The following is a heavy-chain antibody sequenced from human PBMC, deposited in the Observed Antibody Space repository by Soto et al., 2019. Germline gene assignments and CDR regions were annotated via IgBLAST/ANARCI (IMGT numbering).Heavy chain of an antibody. CDR2: IKSKTDGGTT. Sequence: GGSRRLSCAASGFTFSNAWMNWVRQAPGKGLEWVGRIKSKTDGGTTDYAAPVKGRFTISRDDSKNTLYLQMNSLKTEDTAVYYCTTDRPSDSAFDIWGQGTMVTVSS. D-gene: IGHD3-22*01. CDR3: TTDRPSDSAFDI. V-gene: IGHV3-15*07. CDR1: GFTFSNAW. J-gene: IGHJ3*02.